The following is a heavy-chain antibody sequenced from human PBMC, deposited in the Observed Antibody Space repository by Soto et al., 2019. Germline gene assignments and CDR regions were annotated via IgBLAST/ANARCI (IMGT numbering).Heavy chain of an antibody. CDR1: TSSFSSFG. J-gene: IGHJ6*02. V-gene: IGHV3-7*04. Sequence: EVQLVESGGGWVQLGGSLRLSGTSSTSSFSSFGMSGFAQPPGQGLEWGAYIKEVGSETQSGDSMKARFTISRDNAKNSLFLQMNSLRAEDTATYYCVRGHHGLEVWGQGTTVTVSS. CDR3: VRGHHGLEV. CDR2: IKEVGSET.